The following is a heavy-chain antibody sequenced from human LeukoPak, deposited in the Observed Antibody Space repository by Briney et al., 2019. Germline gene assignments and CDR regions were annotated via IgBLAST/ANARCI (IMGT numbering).Heavy chain of an antibody. D-gene: IGHD6-19*01. CDR3: ARLASVPG. Sequence: GASVKVSCKASGYTFTGYYLHWVRQAPGQGLGWMGWIHPNSGGTNYAQKFQGRVTMTRDMSISTAYMELSSLRSDDTAVYFCARLASVPGWGQGTLVTVSS. J-gene: IGHJ1*01. CDR1: GYTFTGYY. V-gene: IGHV1-2*02. CDR2: IHPNSGGT.